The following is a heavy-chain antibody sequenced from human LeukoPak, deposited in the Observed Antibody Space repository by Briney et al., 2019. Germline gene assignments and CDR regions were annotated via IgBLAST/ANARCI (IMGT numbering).Heavy chain of an antibody. D-gene: IGHD6-13*01. V-gene: IGHV3-30*02. CDR1: GFTFSSYG. CDR2: IRYDGSNK. CDR3: AKSSSWYYFDY. J-gene: IGHJ4*02. Sequence: PGGSLRLSCAASGFTFSSYGMHWVRQAPGKGLEWVAFIRYDGSNKYYADSVKGRFTISRDNSKNTLYLLMNSLRAEDTAVYYCAKSSSWYYFDYWGQGTLVTVSS.